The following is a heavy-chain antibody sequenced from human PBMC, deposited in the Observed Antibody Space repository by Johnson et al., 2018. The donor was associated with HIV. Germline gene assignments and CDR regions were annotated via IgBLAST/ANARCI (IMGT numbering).Heavy chain of an antibody. J-gene: IGHJ3*01. Sequence: QVQLVESGGGVVQPGGSLRLSCAASGFTFSSYGMHWVRQAPGKGLEWVAVISYDGRDAYYADSVKGRFTSSRDNSKNTLYLQMNSLRPEDSAVYYCATLWFGEVSVYDAFDVWGQGTVVTVSS. V-gene: IGHV3-30*19. D-gene: IGHD3-10*01. CDR3: ATLWFGEVSVYDAFDV. CDR2: ISYDGRDA. CDR1: GFTFSSYG.